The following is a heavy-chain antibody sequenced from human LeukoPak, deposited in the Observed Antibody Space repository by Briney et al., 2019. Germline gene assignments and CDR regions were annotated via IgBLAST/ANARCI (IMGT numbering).Heavy chain of an antibody. CDR2: ISGSGGST. Sequence: GGSLRLSCAASGFTFSSYAMSWVRQAPGKGLEWVSAISGSGGSTYYADSVKGRFTISRDNSKNTLYLQMNSLRAEDTAVYYCAKEPHLYYYDSSGYYYYWGQGTLVTVSS. D-gene: IGHD3-22*01. CDR1: GFTFSSYA. CDR3: AKEPHLYYYDSSGYYYY. J-gene: IGHJ4*02. V-gene: IGHV3-23*01.